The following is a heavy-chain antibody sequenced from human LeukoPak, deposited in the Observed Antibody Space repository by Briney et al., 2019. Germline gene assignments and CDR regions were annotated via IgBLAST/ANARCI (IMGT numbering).Heavy chain of an antibody. CDR1: GFTFSNFA. CDR3: ARVDKSNGYYGLFDY. V-gene: IGHV3-23*01. CDR2: ISGRDGST. Sequence: GGSLRLSCAASGFTFSNFAMNWVRQAPGKGLEWVSTISGRDGSTYYADFVQGRFTISRDNSKNTLSLQMNSLRAEDTAVYYCARVDKSNGYYGLFDYWGQGILVTVSS. D-gene: IGHD3-22*01. J-gene: IGHJ4*02.